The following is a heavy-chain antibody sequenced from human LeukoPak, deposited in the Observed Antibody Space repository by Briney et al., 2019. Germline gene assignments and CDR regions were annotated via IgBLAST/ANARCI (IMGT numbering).Heavy chain of an antibody. J-gene: IGHJ5*02. D-gene: IGHD1-7*01. CDR2: IYYSGST. V-gene: IGHV4-30-4*08. CDR1: GGSISSGDYY. CDR3: ARVDLGDWNYFPAGPFPGWFDP. Sequence: PSETLSLTCTVSGGSISSGDYYWSWIRQPPGTGLEWIGYIYYSGSTYYNPSLKSRVTISVDTSKNQFSLKLSSVTAADTAVYYCARVDLGDWNYFPAGPFPGWFDPWGQGTLVTVSS.